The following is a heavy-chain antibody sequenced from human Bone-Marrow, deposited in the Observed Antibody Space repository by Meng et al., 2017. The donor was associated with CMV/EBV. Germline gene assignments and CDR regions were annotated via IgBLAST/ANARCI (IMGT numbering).Heavy chain of an antibody. V-gene: IGHV3-23*01. CDR3: ARDSIVVPGRIYYYAMDV. CDR1: GFTFSSYA. D-gene: IGHD6-19*01. CDR2: IGGSNDDT. J-gene: IGHJ6*02. Sequence: LSLTCAASGFTFSSYAMSWVRQAPGKGLEWVSAIGGSNDDTYYADSVKGRFTISRDNSKNTLYLQMHSLGVEDTGVYYCARDSIVVPGRIYYYAMDVWGHGTTVTVSS.